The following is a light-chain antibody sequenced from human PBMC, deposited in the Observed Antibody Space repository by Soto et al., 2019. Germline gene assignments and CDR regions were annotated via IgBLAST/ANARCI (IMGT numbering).Light chain of an antibody. CDR3: QQYGNSSPVT. CDR1: QSFGGTY. Sequence: EIVLTQSPCTLSLSPGERATLSCRASQSFGGTYLAWYQQKPGQAPRLLIYAASSRATGIPDRFSGSGSGTDFSLTVSRLEPEDFAVYYCQQYGNSSPVTFGGGTMVENK. J-gene: IGKJ4*01. V-gene: IGKV3-20*01. CDR2: AAS.